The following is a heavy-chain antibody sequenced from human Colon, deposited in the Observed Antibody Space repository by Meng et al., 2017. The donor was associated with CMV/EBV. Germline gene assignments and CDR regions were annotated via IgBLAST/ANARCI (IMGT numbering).Heavy chain of an antibody. V-gene: IGHV3-23*01. CDR2: ISGSGGST. D-gene: IGHD2-2*02. J-gene: IGHJ4*02. Sequence: GESLKISCAASGFTFSSYAMSWVRQAPGKGLEWVSAISGSGGSTYYADSVKGRFTISRDNSKNTLYLQMNSLRAEDTAVYYCAKGRGDCSSTSCYKGYWGQGILVTVSS. CDR3: AKGRGDCSSTSCYKGY. CDR1: GFTFSSYA.